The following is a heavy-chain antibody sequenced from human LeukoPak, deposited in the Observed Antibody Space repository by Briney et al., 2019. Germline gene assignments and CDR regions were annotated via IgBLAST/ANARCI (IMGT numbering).Heavy chain of an antibody. J-gene: IGHJ6*03. CDR1: GYTFTSYG. D-gene: IGHD2-21*02. CDR2: ISACNGNT. CDR3: ARDGPPPFCGGDCYTYYYYMDV. Sequence: GASVKVSCKASGYTFTSYGISWVRQAPGQGLEWMGWISACNGNTNYAQKLQGRVTMTTDTSTSTAYMELRSLRSDDTAVYYCARDGPPPFCGGDCYTYYYYMDVWGKGTTVTISS. V-gene: IGHV1-18*01.